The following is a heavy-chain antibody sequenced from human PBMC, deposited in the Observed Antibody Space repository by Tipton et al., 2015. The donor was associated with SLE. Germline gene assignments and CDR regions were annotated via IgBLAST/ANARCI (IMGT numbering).Heavy chain of an antibody. CDR1: GGSFSGYY. CDR3: ARINVDTAMVTQN. V-gene: IGHV4-34*09. CDR2: INHSGST. Sequence: TLSLTCAVYGGSFSGYYWSWIRQLPGKGLEWIGEINHSGSTNYNPSLKSRVTISVDPSKNQFSLNLSSVAAADTAVYYCARINVDTAMVTQNWGQGTLVTVSS. J-gene: IGHJ4*02. D-gene: IGHD5-18*01.